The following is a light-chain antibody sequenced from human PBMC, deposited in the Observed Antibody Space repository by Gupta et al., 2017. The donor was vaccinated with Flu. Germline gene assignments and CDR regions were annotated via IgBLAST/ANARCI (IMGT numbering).Light chain of an antibody. J-gene: IGKJ4*01. Sequence: PGTLSLTPGERATLSCRASQTVSSGYLEWYQQKRGQAPRLLIYEVSSSANGIPDRFSGSGSETDFTLTSSRRETEDFAVYYWQQDCTSLTFGGGTKVEIK. CDR1: QTVSSGY. CDR3: QQDCTSLT. CDR2: EVS. V-gene: IGKV3-20*01.